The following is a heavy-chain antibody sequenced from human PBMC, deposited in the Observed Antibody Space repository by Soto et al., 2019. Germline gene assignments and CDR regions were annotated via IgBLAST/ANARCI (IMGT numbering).Heavy chain of an antibody. D-gene: IGHD1-7*01. CDR3: ARGTTALGHYGMDV. CDR2: IYPGDSDT. Sequence: PWESLKIRWSGAGYNFTSYWVGWVRQMPGKGLEWMGIIYPGDSDTRYSPSFQGQVTISADKSISTAYLQWSSLKASDTAMYYCARGTTALGHYGMDVWGQGTTVTVSS. CDR1: GYNFTSYW. V-gene: IGHV5-51*01. J-gene: IGHJ6*02.